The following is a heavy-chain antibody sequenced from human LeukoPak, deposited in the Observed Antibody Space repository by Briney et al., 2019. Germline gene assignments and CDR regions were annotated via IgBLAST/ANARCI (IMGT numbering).Heavy chain of an antibody. CDR3: ARVRPPREAAAGIGY. V-gene: IGHV1-8*01. CDR1: GYTFTSYD. D-gene: IGHD6-13*01. Sequence: GASVKVSCKASGYTFTSYDINWVRQATGQGLEWMGWMNPNSGNTGYAQKFQGRVTMTRNTSISTAYMELSRLRSDDTAVYYCARVRPPREAAAGIGYWGQGTLVTVSS. CDR2: MNPNSGNT. J-gene: IGHJ4*02.